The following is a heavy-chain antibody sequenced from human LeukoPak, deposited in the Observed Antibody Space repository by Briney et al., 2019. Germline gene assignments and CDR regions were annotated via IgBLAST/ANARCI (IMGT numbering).Heavy chain of an antibody. D-gene: IGHD2-8*02. V-gene: IGHV4-38-2*01. CDR2: IYHSGCT. J-gene: IGHJ5*02. Sequence: SETLPLTCAVSGYSISSGYYWGWIRQPPGKGLEWIGSIYHSGCTYYNPSLKSRVTISVDTSKNQFSLKLSSVTAADTAVYYCARVSTGWFDPWGQGTLVTVSS. CDR3: ARVSTGWFDP. CDR1: GYSISSGYY.